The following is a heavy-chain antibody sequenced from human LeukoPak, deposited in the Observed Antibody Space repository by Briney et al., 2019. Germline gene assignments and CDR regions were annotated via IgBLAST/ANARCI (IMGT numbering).Heavy chain of an antibody. Sequence: SETLSLTCAVYGGSFSGYYWSWIRQPPGKGLEWIGEMNHSGSTNYNSSLKSRVTISVDTSKNQFSLKLSSVTAADTAVYYCARASTYYYGSGSYSSWFDPWGQGTLVTASS. CDR1: GGSFSGYY. CDR2: MNHSGST. D-gene: IGHD3-10*01. CDR3: ARASTYYYGSGSYSSWFDP. V-gene: IGHV4-34*01. J-gene: IGHJ5*02.